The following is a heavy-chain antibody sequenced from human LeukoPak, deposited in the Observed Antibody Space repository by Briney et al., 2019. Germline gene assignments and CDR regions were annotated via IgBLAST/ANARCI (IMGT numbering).Heavy chain of an antibody. V-gene: IGHV3-15*01. CDR3: ATGRSGYFDS. CDR1: GLTLSDAW. J-gene: IGHJ4*02. CDR2: IKSKIDGGLK. Sequence: PGGSLRLSCAASGLTLSDAWLTWVRQAPGKGLEWVARIKSKIDGGLKDYAAPVKGTFTISRDDSESTVYLQINSLKIEDTAMYYCATGRSGYFDSWGQGTLVTVSS.